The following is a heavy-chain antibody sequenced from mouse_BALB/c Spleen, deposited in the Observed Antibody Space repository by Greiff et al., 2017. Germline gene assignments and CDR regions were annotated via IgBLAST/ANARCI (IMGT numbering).Heavy chain of an antibody. CDR1: GYTFTSYW. D-gene: IGHD2-4*01. CDR3: TREGTMITDGVWFAY. J-gene: IGHJ3*01. CDR2: IYPGSGST. V-gene: IGHV1S22*01. Sequence: LQQPGSELVRPGASVKLSCKASGYTFTSYWMHWVKQRHGQGLEWIGNIYPGSGSTNYDEKFKSKGTLTVDTSSSTAYIHLSSLTSEDSAVYYCTREGTMITDGVWFAYWGQGTLVTVSA.